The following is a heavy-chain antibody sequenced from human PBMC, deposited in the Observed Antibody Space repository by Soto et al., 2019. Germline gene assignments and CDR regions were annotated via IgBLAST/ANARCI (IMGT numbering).Heavy chain of an antibody. CDR1: GGSVSSGSYY. Sequence: SETLSLTCTVSGGSVSSGSYYWSWIRQPPGKGLEWIRYIYYSGSTNYNPSLKSRVTISVDTSKNQFSLKLSSVTAADTAVYYCARGSVPPTHYYYGMDVWGQGTTVTVSS. CDR3: ARGSVPPTHYYYGMDV. CDR2: IYYSGST. J-gene: IGHJ6*02. V-gene: IGHV4-61*01.